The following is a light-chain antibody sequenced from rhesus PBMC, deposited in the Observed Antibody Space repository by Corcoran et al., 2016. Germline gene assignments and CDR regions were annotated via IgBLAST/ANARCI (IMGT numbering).Light chain of an antibody. CDR3: PQHNTNPIT. CDR1: QDISKD. V-gene: IGKV1-33*02. J-gene: IGKJ4*01. Sequence: IQMTQSPSSPSAPVGDTVTIPCQASQDISKDLAWYQQQPGKAPKILIYDASTLQSGVPSRFSGSGSGTEITLAISGLQPRNFTSFCCPQHNTNPITFGGGTKVKV. CDR2: DAS.